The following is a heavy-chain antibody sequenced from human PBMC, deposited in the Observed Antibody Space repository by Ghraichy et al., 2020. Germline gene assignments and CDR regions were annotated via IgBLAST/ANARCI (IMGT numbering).Heavy chain of an antibody. V-gene: IGHV3-23*01. CDR1: GFTFSSYA. CDR2: ISGSGGST. J-gene: IGHJ4*02. D-gene: IGHD6-13*01. CDR3: AKSAHQQLVTYYFDY. Sequence: GGSLRLSCAASGFTFSSYAMSWVRQAPGKGLEWVSAISGSGGSTYYTDSVKGRFTISRDNSKNTLYLQMNSLRAEDTAVYYCAKSAHQQLVTYYFDYWGQGTLVTVSS.